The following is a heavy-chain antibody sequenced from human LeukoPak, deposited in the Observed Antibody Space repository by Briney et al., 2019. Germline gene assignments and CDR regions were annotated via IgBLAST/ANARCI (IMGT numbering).Heavy chain of an antibody. CDR2: IYYSGST. J-gene: IGHJ5*02. Sequence: KPSETLSLTCTVSGGSISSSSYYWGWIRQPPGKGLEWIASIYYSGSTYYNPSLKSRVTISVDTSKTQLSLKLSSLTAADTAVYYCARHEYSGSYYGLSWFDPWGQGTLVTVSS. CDR1: GGSISSSSYY. CDR3: ARHEYSGSYYGLSWFDP. D-gene: IGHD1-26*01. V-gene: IGHV4-39*01.